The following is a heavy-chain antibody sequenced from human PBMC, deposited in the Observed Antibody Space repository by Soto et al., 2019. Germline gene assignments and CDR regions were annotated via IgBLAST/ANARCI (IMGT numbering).Heavy chain of an antibody. V-gene: IGHV3-21*01. D-gene: IGHD3-3*01. J-gene: IGHJ3*01. CDR1: GFTFSTYT. Sequence: EAQSVESGGGLVKPGGSLRLACAASGFTFSTYTLNWVRQAPGKGLEWVSSISTSGDSTYYEDSLRGRFTISRDNARASLYLQMDSLRVEDTAMYYCTRDGEPLWGQGTMVTVSS. CDR3: TRDGEPL. CDR2: ISTSGDST.